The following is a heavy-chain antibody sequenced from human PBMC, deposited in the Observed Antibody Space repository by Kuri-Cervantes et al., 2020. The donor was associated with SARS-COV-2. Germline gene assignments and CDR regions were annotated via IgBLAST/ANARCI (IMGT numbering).Heavy chain of an antibody. D-gene: IGHD2-2*01. CDR2: ISSSCSYI. CDR3: ARDRPTRVVLGNAFDI. Sequence: ETLSLTCAASGFTFSSYAMSWVRQAPGKGLEWVSAISSSCSYIYYADSVKGRFTISRDNAKNSLYLQMNSLRAEDTAVYYCARDRPTRVVLGNAFDIWGQGTMVTVSS. V-gene: IGHV3-21*01. CDR1: GFTFSSYA. J-gene: IGHJ3*02.